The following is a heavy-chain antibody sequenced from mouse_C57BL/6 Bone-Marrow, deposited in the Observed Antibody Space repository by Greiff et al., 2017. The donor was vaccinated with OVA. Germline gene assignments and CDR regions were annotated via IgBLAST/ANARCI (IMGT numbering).Heavy chain of an antibody. Sequence: EVKLMESGGDLVKPGGSLKLSCAASGFTFSSYGMSWVRQTPDKRLEWVATISSGGSYTYYPDSVKGRFTISRDNAKNTLYLQMSSLKSEDTAMYYCARPVVATFDYWGQGTTLTVSS. V-gene: IGHV5-6*01. CDR3: ARPVVATFDY. CDR1: GFTFSSYG. D-gene: IGHD1-1*01. J-gene: IGHJ2*01. CDR2: ISSGGSYT.